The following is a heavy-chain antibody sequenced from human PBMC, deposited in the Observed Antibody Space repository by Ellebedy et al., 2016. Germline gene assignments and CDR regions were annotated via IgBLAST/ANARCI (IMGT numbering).Heavy chain of an antibody. V-gene: IGHV1-8*01. Sequence: ASVKVSCKASGYTFTSYDINWVRQATGQGLEWMGWMNPNSGNTGYAQKFQGRVTMTRNTSISTAYMELSSLRSEDTAVYYCARGVSYYYDSSGYYSYWGQGTLVTVSS. CDR2: MNPNSGNT. CDR3: ARGVSYYYDSSGYYSY. D-gene: IGHD3-22*01. CDR1: GYTFTSYD. J-gene: IGHJ4*02.